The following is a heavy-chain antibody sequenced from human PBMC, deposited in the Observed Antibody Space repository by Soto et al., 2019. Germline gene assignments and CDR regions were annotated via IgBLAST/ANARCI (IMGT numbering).Heavy chain of an antibody. J-gene: IGHJ6*02. CDR2: INHSGST. CDR1: GGSFSGYY. CDR3: ARRKGYSSGWYSGDYYYGMDV. Sequence: SETLSLTCAVYGGSFSGYYWSWIRQPPGKGLEWIGEINHSGSTNYNPSLKSRVTISVDTSKNQFSLKLSSVTAADTAVYYCARRKGYSSGWYSGDYYYGMDVWGQGTTVTVSS. V-gene: IGHV4-34*01. D-gene: IGHD6-19*01.